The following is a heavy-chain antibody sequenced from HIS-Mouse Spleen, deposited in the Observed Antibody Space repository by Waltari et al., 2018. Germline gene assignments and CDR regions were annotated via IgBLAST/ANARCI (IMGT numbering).Heavy chain of an antibody. D-gene: IGHD6-13*01. J-gene: IGHJ5*02. CDR1: GYSISSGYY. V-gene: IGHV4-38-2*02. CDR2: IYHSGST. Sequence: QVQLQESGPGLVKPSETLSLTCTVSGYSISSGYYWGWIRQPPGKGLEWIGSIYHSGSTYYNPALKSRVTISVDTSKNQFSRKLSSVTAADTAVYYCARGFSIAAAGNWFDPWGQGTLVTVSS. CDR3: ARGFSIAAAGNWFDP.